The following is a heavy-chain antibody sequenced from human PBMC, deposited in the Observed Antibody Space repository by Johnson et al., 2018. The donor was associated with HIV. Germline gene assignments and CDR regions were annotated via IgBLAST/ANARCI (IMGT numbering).Heavy chain of an antibody. CDR3: ARGPLLWRAFDI. CDR1: GFTFSSYA. Sequence: QEKLVESGGGVVQPGRSLRLSCAASGFTFSSYAMHWVRQAPGKGLEWVAVISYDGSNKYYADSVRGRFTISRDNSENTLYLQMNSLRVDDTAVYYCARGPLLWRAFDIWGQGTMVTVSS. J-gene: IGHJ3*02. D-gene: IGHD3-10*01. CDR2: ISYDGSNK. V-gene: IGHV3-30*14.